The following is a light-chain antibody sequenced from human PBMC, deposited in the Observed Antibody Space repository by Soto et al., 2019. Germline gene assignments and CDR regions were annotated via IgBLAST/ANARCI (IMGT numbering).Light chain of an antibody. CDR3: QPYSSWLWT. J-gene: IGKJ1*01. CDR2: GAS. Sequence: IVMTQSPATLSVSPGERANLSCRASQSVGTKLAWYQQTPGQAPRLLIYGASNRATGVPARISGSVSGTEFTLTIASLQSEDFAIYYCQPYSSWLWTFGQGTKVEIK. V-gene: IGKV3-15*01. CDR1: QSVGTK.